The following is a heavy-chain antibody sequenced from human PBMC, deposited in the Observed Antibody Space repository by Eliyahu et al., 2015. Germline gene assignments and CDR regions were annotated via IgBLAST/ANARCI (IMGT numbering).Heavy chain of an antibody. D-gene: IGHD3-16*01. CDR3: AKGPWGYSNKWFGGS. Sequence: EVQLVESGGGLVQPGGSLRLSCAASGFTFSSFAMSWVRQAPGKGLEWVSVISNSGDSTYHADSVKGRFTISRDNSENTLYVQMNSLRAEDTAVYYCAKGPWGYSNKWFGGSWGQGTLVTVSS. V-gene: IGHV3-23*04. CDR1: GFTFSSFA. CDR2: ISNSGDST. J-gene: IGHJ4*02.